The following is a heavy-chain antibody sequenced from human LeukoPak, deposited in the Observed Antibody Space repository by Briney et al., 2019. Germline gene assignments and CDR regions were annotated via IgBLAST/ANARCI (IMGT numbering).Heavy chain of an antibody. CDR3: ARETLYGGYVPGFDY. V-gene: IGHV1-2*02. CDR1: GYTFTGYY. Sequence: ASVKVSCKASGYTFTGYYMHWVRQAPGQGLEWMGWINPNSGGTNYAQKFQGRVTMTRDTSTSTVYMELSSLRSEDTAVYYCARETLYGGYVPGFDYWGQGTLVTVSS. D-gene: IGHD5-12*01. CDR2: INPNSGGT. J-gene: IGHJ4*02.